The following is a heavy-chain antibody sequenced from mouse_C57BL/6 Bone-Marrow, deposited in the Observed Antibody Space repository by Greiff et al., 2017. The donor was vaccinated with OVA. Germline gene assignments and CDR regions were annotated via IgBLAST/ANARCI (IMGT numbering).Heavy chain of an antibody. CDR1: GFTFSDYY. Sequence: DVHLVESEGGLVQPGSSMKLSCTASGFTFSDYYMAWVRQVPEKGLEWVANINYDGSSTYYLDSLKSRFIISRDTAKNILYLQLRSLKSEDTATYYCARDHYYGSSLYWYFDDWGTGTTVTVSS. D-gene: IGHD1-1*01. J-gene: IGHJ1*03. CDR3: ARDHYYGSSLYWYFDD. V-gene: IGHV5-16*01. CDR2: INYDGSST.